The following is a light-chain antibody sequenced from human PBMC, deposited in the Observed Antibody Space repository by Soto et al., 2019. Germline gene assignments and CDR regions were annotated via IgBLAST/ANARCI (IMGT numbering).Light chain of an antibody. CDR1: QSISDW. Sequence: DIQMTQSPSTLSASVGDRVTITCRASQSISDWLAWYQQKPGKAPKFLIYKASNLESGVPSRFSGSGSGTEFTLTMSSVQPDDFATYYCQYYDSYSWTFGQGTKVEIK. CDR3: QYYDSYSWT. J-gene: IGKJ1*01. CDR2: KAS. V-gene: IGKV1-5*03.